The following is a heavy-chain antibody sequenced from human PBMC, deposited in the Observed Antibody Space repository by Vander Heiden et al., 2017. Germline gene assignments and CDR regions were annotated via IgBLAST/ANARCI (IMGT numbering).Heavy chain of an antibody. D-gene: IGHD6-13*01. V-gene: IGHV1-3*02. CDR3: ARGDGAAAGWGPYGMDV. Sequence: QVQLVQSGAEVKKTGASLKVSCKATGYTITSYGMPWVRQAPGQRLEWMGWSNAGNGNTKYSQEFQGRVTITRDTSASTAYMELSSLRSEDMAVYYCARGDGAAAGWGPYGMDVWGQGTTVTVSS. CDR2: SNAGNGNT. CDR1: GYTITSYG. J-gene: IGHJ6*02.